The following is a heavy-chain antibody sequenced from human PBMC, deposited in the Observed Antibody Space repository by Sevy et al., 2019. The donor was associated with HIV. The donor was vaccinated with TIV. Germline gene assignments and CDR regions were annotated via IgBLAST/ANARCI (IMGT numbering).Heavy chain of an antibody. CDR2: ISSSSSTI. J-gene: IGHJ6*03. CDR1: GFTFSSYS. V-gene: IGHV3-48*01. D-gene: IGHD1-7*01. CDR3: ARGPGETGTTFLALKYYYYYYMDV. Sequence: GGSLRLSCAASGFTFSSYSMNWVRQAPGKGLEWVSYISSSSSTIYYADSVKGRFTISRDNAKNSLYLQMNSLRAEDTAVYYCARGPGETGTTFLALKYYYYYYMDVWGKGTTVTVSS.